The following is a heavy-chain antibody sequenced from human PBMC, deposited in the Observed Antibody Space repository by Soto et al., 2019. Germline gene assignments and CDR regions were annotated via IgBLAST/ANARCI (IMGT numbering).Heavy chain of an antibody. Sequence: EVQLVESGGGLVQPGGSLRLPCAASGFTFSGSAMHWVRQASGKGREWVGRIRSKANSYATAYAASGKGRFTISRDDSKKTAYLQMNSVITEDTAVYYCTRSYDMLAGRDYWGQGTLVTVSS. V-gene: IGHV3-73*02. CDR2: IRSKANSYAT. D-gene: IGHD3-9*01. CDR3: TRSYDMLAGRDY. CDR1: GFTFSGSA. J-gene: IGHJ4*02.